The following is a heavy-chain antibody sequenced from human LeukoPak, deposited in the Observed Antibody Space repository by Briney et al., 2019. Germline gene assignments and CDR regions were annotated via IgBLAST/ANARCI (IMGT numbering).Heavy chain of an antibody. D-gene: IGHD3-10*01. Sequence: SETLSLTCTVSGGSISSYYWSWIRQPPGKGLEWIGYIYYSGSTNYNPSLKSRVTISVDTSKNQFSLKLSSVTAADTAVYYCARHEDRMWFGESLFDYWAREPWSPSPQ. V-gene: IGHV4-59*08. CDR1: GGSISSYY. CDR3: ARHEDRMWFGESLFDY. CDR2: IYYSGST. J-gene: IGHJ4*02.